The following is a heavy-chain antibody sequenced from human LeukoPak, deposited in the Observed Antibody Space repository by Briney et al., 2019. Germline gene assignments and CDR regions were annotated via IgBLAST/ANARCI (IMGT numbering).Heavy chain of an antibody. CDR3: ARSPPSYYGMDV. Sequence: GGSLRLSCAASGFTFSSYGMHWVRQAPGKGLEWVAVIWYDGSNKYYADSVKGRFTIFRDNSKNTLYLQMNSLRAEDTAVYYCARSPPSYYGMDVWGQGTTVTVSS. CDR2: IWYDGSNK. V-gene: IGHV3-33*01. J-gene: IGHJ6*02. CDR1: GFTFSSYG.